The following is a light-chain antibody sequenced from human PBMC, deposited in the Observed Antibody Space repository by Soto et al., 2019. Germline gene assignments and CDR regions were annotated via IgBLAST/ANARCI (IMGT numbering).Light chain of an antibody. J-gene: IGLJ1*01. V-gene: IGLV2-14*01. CDR1: RSDVGGYNY. CDR3: SSYTSSSTRV. Sequence: QSALTQPASVSGSPGQSITISCTGTRSDVGGYNYVSWYQQHPGKAPKLMIYEVSNRPSGVSNRFSGSKSGNTASLTISGLQAADEADYYCSSYTSSSTRVFGTGTQVTVL. CDR2: EVS.